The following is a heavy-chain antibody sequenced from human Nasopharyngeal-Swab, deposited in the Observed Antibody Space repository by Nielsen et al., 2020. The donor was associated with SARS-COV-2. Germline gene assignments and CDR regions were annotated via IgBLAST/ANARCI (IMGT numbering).Heavy chain of an antibody. V-gene: IGHV4-31*03. CDR3: LGNFDY. Sequence: LRLSCTVSGGSISSGGYYWSWTRQHPGKGLEWIGYIYYSGSTYYNPSLKSRVTISVDTSKNQFSLKLSSVTAADTAVYYCLGNFDYWGQGTLVTVSS. J-gene: IGHJ4*02. CDR2: IYYSGST. CDR1: GGSISSGGYY.